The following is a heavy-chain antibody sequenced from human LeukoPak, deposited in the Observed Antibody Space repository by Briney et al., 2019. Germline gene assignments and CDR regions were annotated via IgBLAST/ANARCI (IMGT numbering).Heavy chain of an antibody. CDR1: GFTFDDYA. J-gene: IGHJ6*02. CDR2: ISWNSGSI. CDR3: AKDIAEADYYYYYGMDV. Sequence: GRSLRLSCAASGFTFDDYAMHWVRQAPGKGLEWVSGISWNSGSIGYADSVKGRFTISRDNAKNSLYLQMNSLRAEDTALYYCAKDIAEADYYYYYGMDVWGQGTTVTVSS. V-gene: IGHV3-9*01. D-gene: IGHD6-19*01.